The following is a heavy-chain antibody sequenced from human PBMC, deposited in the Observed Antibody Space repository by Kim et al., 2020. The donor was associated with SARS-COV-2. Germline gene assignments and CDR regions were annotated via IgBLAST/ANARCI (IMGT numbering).Heavy chain of an antibody. Sequence: SETLSLTCTVSGGSIRSGTNTWGWIRQPPGKGLEWIATFHYTGNTYYKPSLQSRLTISMDTSKSQVSLKLTSVTAADTAVYYCARLPTVHPNWFDRWGQGTLVTVSS. J-gene: IGHJ5*02. D-gene: IGHD1-1*01. CDR3: ARLPTVHPNWFDR. V-gene: IGHV4-39*01. CDR1: GGSIRSGTNT. CDR2: FHYTGNT.